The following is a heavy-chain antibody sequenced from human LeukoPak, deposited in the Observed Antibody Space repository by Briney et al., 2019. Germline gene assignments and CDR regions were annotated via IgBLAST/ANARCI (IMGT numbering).Heavy chain of an antibody. CDR2: IRYDGSNK. V-gene: IGHV3-30*02. D-gene: IGHD2-15*01. J-gene: IGHJ4*02. Sequence: GGSLRLSCAASGFTFSSYGMHWVRQAPGKGLEWVAFIRYDGSNKYYADSVKGRFTISRDNSKNTLYLQMNSLRAEDTAVYYCAKGYCSGGSCYEVSAYWGQGTLVTVSS. CDR3: AKGYCSGGSCYEVSAY. CDR1: GFTFSSYG.